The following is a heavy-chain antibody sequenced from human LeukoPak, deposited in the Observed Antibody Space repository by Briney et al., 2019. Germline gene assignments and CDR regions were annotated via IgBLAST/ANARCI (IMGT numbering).Heavy chain of an antibody. J-gene: IGHJ4*02. Sequence: GGSLRLSCAASGFTFSSYWMSWVRQAPGKGLEWVANIKQDGSEKYYVDSVKGRFTISRDNAKNSLYLQMDSLRAEDTAVCYCARDQLRSVAIDYWGQGTLVTVSS. D-gene: IGHD2-15*01. V-gene: IGHV3-7*01. CDR3: ARDQLRSVAIDY. CDR2: IKQDGSEK. CDR1: GFTFSSYW.